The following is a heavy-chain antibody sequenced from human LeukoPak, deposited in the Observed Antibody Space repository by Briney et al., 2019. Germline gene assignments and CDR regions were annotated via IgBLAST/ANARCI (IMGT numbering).Heavy chain of an antibody. CDR2: IYYRGNT. V-gene: IGHV4-39*01. Sequence: SETQSLTCTVSGGSITDTSYFWGWIRQPPGRGLEWIGSIYYRGNTYYSPSLKSRVTLFVDTSKNQFSLKLSSVTAADTAIYYCARRKVAAEIDYWGQGTLVTVSS. CDR3: ARRKVAAEIDY. J-gene: IGHJ4*02. CDR1: GGSITDTSYF. D-gene: IGHD6-13*01.